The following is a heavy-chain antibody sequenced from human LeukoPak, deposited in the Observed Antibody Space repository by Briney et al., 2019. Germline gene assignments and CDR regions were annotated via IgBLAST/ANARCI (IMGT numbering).Heavy chain of an antibody. Sequence: GGSLRLSCAASGFTFSDYNMNWVRQAPGKGLEWVSTISSSDRSYMYYADSVKGRFTISRDNARNSLYLQMNSLRVEDTAVYYCAGAPPDYGGSWDYWGQGTLVTVSS. D-gene: IGHD4-23*01. V-gene: IGHV3-21*01. CDR2: ISSSDRSYM. J-gene: IGHJ4*02. CDR1: GFTFSDYN. CDR3: AGAPPDYGGSWDY.